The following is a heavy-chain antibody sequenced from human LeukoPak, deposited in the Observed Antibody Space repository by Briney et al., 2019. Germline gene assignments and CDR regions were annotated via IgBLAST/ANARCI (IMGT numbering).Heavy chain of an antibody. CDR3: AKSGIAAAGQRGYFDY. J-gene: IGHJ4*02. Sequence: GGSLRLSCAASGFNFSSYGMHWVRQAPGKGREWLAVVSSDGSNKYSADSVKGRFTFSRDNSKSTLYLQMNSLRAEDTAVYYCAKSGIAAAGQRGYFDYWGQGTLVTVSS. CDR2: VSSDGSNK. D-gene: IGHD6-13*01. V-gene: IGHV3-30*18. CDR1: GFNFSSYG.